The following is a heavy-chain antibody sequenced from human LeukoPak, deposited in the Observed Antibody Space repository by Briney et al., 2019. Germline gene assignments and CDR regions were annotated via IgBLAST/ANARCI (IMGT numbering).Heavy chain of an antibody. CDR2: INPDGDST. Sequence: GGSLRLSCAASAFTFNTYWMHWVRQAPGKGLVWVSRINPDGDSTRYADSVNGRFTISRDNAKNTLYLQMNGLRDEDTAVYYCARGLAAAGNSFDYWGQGTLVTVSS. CDR3: ARGLAAAGNSFDY. J-gene: IGHJ4*02. D-gene: IGHD6-13*01. CDR1: AFTFNTYW. V-gene: IGHV3-74*01.